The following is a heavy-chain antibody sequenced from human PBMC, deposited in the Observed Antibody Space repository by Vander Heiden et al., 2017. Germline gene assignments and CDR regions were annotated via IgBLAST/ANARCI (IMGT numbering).Heavy chain of an antibody. J-gene: IGHJ6*02. D-gene: IGHD3-16*02. CDR3: ARERRDYVWGSYRYTDYYYYGMDV. V-gene: IGHV4-59*01. Sequence: QVQLQESGPGLVEPSATLSLTCTVPGGSIRSYYWNWYRQPPGKGLDWVGYSYYSGSTNYNPSLKSRVTILVDTSKNQFSLKLSSVTAADTAVYYCARERRDYVWGSYRYTDYYYYGMDVWGQGTTVTVSS. CDR2: SYYSGST. CDR1: GGSIRSYY.